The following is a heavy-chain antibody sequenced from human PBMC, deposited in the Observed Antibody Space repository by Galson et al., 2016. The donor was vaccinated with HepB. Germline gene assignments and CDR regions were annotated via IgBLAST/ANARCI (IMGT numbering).Heavy chain of an antibody. V-gene: IGHV3-30-3*01. CDR1: GFSFSSYA. D-gene: IGHD3-16*01. J-gene: IGHJ4*02. Sequence: SLRLSCAASGFSFSSYAVHWVRQAPGKGLEWVAVVSRDASTTYYAKSMKGRFTISRDNSKDTLYLQVDSLRANDTAVYYCTRRAQNWGFFDSWGQGTLVTVSS. CDR3: TRRAQNWGFFDS. CDR2: VSRDASTT.